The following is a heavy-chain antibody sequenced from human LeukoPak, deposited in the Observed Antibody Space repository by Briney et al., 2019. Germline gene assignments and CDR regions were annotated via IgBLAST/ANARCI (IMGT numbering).Heavy chain of an antibody. CDR2: ISSSGSTI. J-gene: IGHJ5*02. D-gene: IGHD1-26*01. V-gene: IGHV3-11*01. Sequence: NTGGSLRLSCAASGFTFSDYYMSWIRQAPGKGLEWVSYISSSGSTIYYADSVKGRFTISRDNAKNSLYLQLNSLRAEDTAVYYCARVIVGDPNWFDPWGQGTLVTVSS. CDR1: GFTFSDYY. CDR3: ARVIVGDPNWFDP.